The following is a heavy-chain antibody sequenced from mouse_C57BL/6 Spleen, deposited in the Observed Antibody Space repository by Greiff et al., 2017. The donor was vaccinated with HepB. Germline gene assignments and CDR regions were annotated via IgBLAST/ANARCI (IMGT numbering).Heavy chain of an antibody. CDR3: ARADPYYFDY. V-gene: IGHV1-26*01. CDR1: GYTLTDYY. CDR2: INPNNGGT. J-gene: IGHJ2*01. Sequence: EVQLQQSGPELVKPGASVKISCKASGYTLTDYYMNWVKQSHGKSLEWIGDINPNNGGTSYNQKFKGKATLTVDKSSSTAYMELRSLTSEDSAVYYCARADPYYFDYWGQGTTRTVSS.